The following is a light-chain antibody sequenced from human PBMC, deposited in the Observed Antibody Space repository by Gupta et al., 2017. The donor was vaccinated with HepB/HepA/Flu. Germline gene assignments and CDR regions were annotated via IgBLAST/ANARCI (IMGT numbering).Light chain of an antibody. CDR1: KLGDKY. J-gene: IGLJ2*01. CDR2: QDS. Sequence: SYELTQPPSVSVSPGQTASITCSGDKLGDKYACWYQQKPGQSPVLVIYQDSKRPSGIPELFSGSNSGNTATLTISGTQAMDEADYYCQAWDSSTPVVFGGGTKLTVL. V-gene: IGLV3-1*01. CDR3: QAWDSSTPVV.